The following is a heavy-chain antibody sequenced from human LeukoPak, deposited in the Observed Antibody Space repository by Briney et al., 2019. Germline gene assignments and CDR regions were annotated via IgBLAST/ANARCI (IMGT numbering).Heavy chain of an antibody. V-gene: IGHV3-30*18. J-gene: IGHJ4*02. CDR2: ISHDGSNP. D-gene: IGHD3-22*01. CDR3: AKTHYYDSSGVPGDY. Sequence: GGSLRLSCAASGFTFSSYGMHWVRQAPGKGLEWVAVISHDGSNPYYADSVKGRFTISRDNSKNTLYLQMSSLRAEDTATYYCAKTHYYDSSGVPGDYWGQETLVTVSS. CDR1: GFTFSSYG.